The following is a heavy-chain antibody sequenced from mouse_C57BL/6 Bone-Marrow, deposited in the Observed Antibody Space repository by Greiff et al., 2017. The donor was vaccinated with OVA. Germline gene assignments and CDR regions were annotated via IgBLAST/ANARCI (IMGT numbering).Heavy chain of an antibody. CDR2: ISDGGSYT. D-gene: IGHD3-3*01. J-gene: IGHJ4*01. CDR3: ARENLSCPGYAMDY. Sequence: EVHLVESGGGLVKPGGSLKLSCAASGFTFSSYAMSWVRQTPEKRLEWVATISDGGSYTYYPDNVKGRFTISSDNAKNNLYLQMSHLKSEDTAMYYCARENLSCPGYAMDYWGQGTSVTVSS. V-gene: IGHV5-4*01. CDR1: GFTFSSYA.